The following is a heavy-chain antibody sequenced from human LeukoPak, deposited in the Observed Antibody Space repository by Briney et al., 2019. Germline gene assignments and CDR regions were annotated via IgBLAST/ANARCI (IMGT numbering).Heavy chain of an antibody. CDR3: ARGPYRIVVVPAAITSFDY. Sequence: ASVKVSCKASGGTFSSYAISWVRQAPGQGLEWMGRIIPIFGTANYAQKFQGRVTMTRDTSISTAYMELSRLRSDDTAVYYCARGPYRIVVVPAAITSFDYWGQGTLVTVSS. CDR2: IIPIFGTA. D-gene: IGHD2-2*01. CDR1: GGTFSSYA. J-gene: IGHJ4*02. V-gene: IGHV1-69*05.